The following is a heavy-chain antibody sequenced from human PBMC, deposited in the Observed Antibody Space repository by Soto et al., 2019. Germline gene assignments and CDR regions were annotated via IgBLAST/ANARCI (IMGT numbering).Heavy chain of an antibody. Sequence: QVQXQXXGXXXXXXXXXXXXTCTXXGGPISSGGYYWSWVRQHPGKGLEWIGYIYYSGSTYYNPSLKSRVTISVDTSKNQFSLKLSSVTAADTAVYYCARTGSSGYYSGMDVWGQGTTVTVSS. J-gene: IGHJ6*02. CDR3: ARTGSSGYYSGMDV. V-gene: IGHV4-31*03. CDR1: GGPISSGGYY. CDR2: IYYSGST. D-gene: IGHD3-22*01.